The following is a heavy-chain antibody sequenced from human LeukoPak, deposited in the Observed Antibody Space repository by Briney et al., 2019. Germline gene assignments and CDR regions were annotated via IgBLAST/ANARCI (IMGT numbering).Heavy chain of an antibody. Sequence: TASETLSLTCTVSGYSISSGYYWGWIRQPPGKGLEWIGSIYHSGSTNYNPSPKSRATISVDKSKNQFSLILTSVTAADTAVYFCARDLGTAGRPNDNWGQGTLVTVSS. D-gene: IGHD2-21*02. J-gene: IGHJ4*02. CDR3: ARDLGTAGRPNDN. CDR2: IYHSGST. CDR1: GYSISSGYY. V-gene: IGHV4-38-2*02.